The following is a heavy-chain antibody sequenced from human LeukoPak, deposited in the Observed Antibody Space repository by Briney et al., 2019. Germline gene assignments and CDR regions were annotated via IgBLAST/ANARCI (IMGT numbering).Heavy chain of an antibody. CDR2: IYYSGST. D-gene: IGHD3-9*01. V-gene: IGHV4-30-4*01. J-gene: IGHJ5*02. CDR1: GGSISSGDYY. CDR3: ARDEYDILTGLAGQFDP. Sequence: SETLSLTCTVSGGSISSGDYYWSWIRQPPGKGLEWMGYIYYSGSTYYNPSLKSRVTISVDTSKNQFSLKLSSVTAADTAVYYCARDEYDILTGLAGQFDPWGQGTLVTVSS.